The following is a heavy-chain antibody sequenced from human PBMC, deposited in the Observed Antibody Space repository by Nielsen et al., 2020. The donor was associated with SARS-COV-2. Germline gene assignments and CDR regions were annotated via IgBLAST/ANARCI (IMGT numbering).Heavy chain of an antibody. J-gene: IGHJ5*02. CDR3: ARDPPGDYVS. CDR1: GFTFSSYG. CDR2: IRYDGSNK. V-gene: IGHV3-30*02. D-gene: IGHD4-17*01. Sequence: GESLKISCAASGFTFSSYGMHWVRQAPGKGLEWVAFIRYDGSNKYYADSVKGRFTISRDNSKNTLYLQMNSLRAEDTAVYYCARDPPGDYVSWGQGTLVTVSS.